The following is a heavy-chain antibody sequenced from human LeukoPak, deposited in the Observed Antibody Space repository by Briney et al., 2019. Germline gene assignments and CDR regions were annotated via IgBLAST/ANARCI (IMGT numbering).Heavy chain of an antibody. D-gene: IGHD6-13*01. CDR3: LAGYYYSQMDV. CDR1: GFTFSNYW. V-gene: IGHV3-74*01. J-gene: IGHJ6*03. Sequence: GGSLRLSCAASGFTFSNYWMHWVRQPPGKGLVWVARVNIHGSGADYADSVKGRFTISRDNAKNTLYLQMTSLRAEDTAVYYALAGYYYSQMDVWGKGTAVTVSS. CDR2: VNIHGSGA.